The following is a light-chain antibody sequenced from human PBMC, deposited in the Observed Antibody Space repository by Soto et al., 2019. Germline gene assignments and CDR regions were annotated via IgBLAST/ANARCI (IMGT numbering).Light chain of an antibody. CDR2: STT. V-gene: IGLV7-43*01. CDR1: TGPVTTSHY. J-gene: IGLJ2*01. CDR3: VLYYGGAHVV. Sequence: QTVVAQEPSLTVSQGGTVTLTCASSTGPVTTSHYPNWFQQKPGQPPRSLIYSTTNTHSWTPARFSGSLLGGKAALTLSGVLPEDEADYYCVLYYGGAHVVFGGGTKVTVL.